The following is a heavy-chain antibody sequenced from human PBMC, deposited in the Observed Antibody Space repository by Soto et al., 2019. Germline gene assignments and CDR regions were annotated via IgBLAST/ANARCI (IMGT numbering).Heavy chain of an antibody. CDR3: ANDHPAERHSSSWGLSYYYYMDV. D-gene: IGHD6-13*01. CDR1: GFTFSSYA. V-gene: IGHV3-23*01. Sequence: GGSLRLSCAASGFTFSSYAMSWVRQAPGKGLEWVSAISGSGGSTYYADSVKGRFTISRDNSKNTLYLQMNSLRAEDTAVYYCANDHPAERHSSSWGLSYYYYMDVWGQGTTVTVSS. CDR2: ISGSGGST. J-gene: IGHJ6*03.